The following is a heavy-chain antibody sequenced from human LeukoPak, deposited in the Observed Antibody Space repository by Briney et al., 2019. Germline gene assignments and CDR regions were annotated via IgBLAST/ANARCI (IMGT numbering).Heavy chain of an antibody. Sequence: GGSLRLSCAASGFTFSSYEMNWVRQAPGKGLEWVSYISSSGSTIYYADSVKGRFTISRDNAKNSLYLQMNSLRAEDTAVYYCAREYSSFGDVWGQGDTVTVSS. CDR3: AREYSSFGDV. CDR1: GFTFSSYE. CDR2: ISSSGSTI. V-gene: IGHV3-48*03. J-gene: IGHJ6*02. D-gene: IGHD6-6*01.